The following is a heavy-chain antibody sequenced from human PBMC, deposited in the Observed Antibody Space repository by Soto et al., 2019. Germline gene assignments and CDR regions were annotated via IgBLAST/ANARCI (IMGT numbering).Heavy chain of an antibody. J-gene: IGHJ4*02. D-gene: IGHD2-15*01. CDR3: ARSPCGGGSCYLEDRSMSPVDY. CDR2: ISSSSSYI. V-gene: IGHV3-21*01. Sequence: GGSLRLSCAASGFTFSSYSMHWVRQAPGKGLEWVSSISSSSSYIYYADSVKGRFTISRDNAKNSLYLQMNSLRAEDTAVYYCARSPCGGGSCYLEDRSMSPVDYWGQGTLVTVSS. CDR1: GFTFSSYS.